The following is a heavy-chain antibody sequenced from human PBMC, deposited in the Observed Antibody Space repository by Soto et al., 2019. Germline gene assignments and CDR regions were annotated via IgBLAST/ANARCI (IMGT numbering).Heavy chain of an antibody. CDR2: INPATGAA. V-gene: IGHV1-2*02. CDR3: ARGGGVGVAGSAAFDM. Sequence: QLHLVQSGAVVKKPGASVTVSCSASGYPVTAYYMHWVRQAPGRGLEWMGGINPATGAAKYTQTFQGGFNMTRDTSTSTGFRELSGLTSEDPAFFFCARGGGVGVAGSAAFDMWCQGTLVTVSS. J-gene: IGHJ3*02. CDR1: GYPVTAYY. D-gene: IGHD3-3*01.